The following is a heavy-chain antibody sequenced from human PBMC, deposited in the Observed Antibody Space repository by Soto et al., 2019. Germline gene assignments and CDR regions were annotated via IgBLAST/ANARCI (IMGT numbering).Heavy chain of an antibody. CDR2: IYYSGST. CDR1: GGSISSSSYY. Sequence: SETLSLTCTVSGGSISSSSYYWGWIRQPPGKGLEWIGSIYYSGSTYYNPSLKSRVTISVDTSKNQFSLKLSSVTAADTAVYYCARDIVVVPAARTYYHYGMDVWGQGTTVTVSS. D-gene: IGHD2-2*01. CDR3: ARDIVVVPAARTYYHYGMDV. J-gene: IGHJ6*02. V-gene: IGHV4-39*01.